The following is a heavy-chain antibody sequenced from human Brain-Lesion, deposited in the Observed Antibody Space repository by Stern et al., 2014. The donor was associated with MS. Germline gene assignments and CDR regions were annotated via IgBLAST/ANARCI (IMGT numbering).Heavy chain of an antibody. CDR1: GFTFSSYT. D-gene: IGHD5-18*01. J-gene: IGHJ6*02. Sequence: VQLVESGGGLVKPGGSLRLSCAASGFTFSSYTMNWVRQAPGKGLAWVSSINRGSDYIYYADSVKGRFTISRDNAKNSLYLQMNSLRAEDTALYYCARVETPLADFYYYYGMDVWGQGTTVTVSS. V-gene: IGHV3-21*01. CDR2: INRGSDYI. CDR3: ARVETPLADFYYYYGMDV.